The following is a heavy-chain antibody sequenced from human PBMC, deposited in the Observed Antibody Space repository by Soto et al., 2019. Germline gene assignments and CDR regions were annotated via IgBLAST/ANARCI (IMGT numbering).Heavy chain of an antibody. J-gene: IGHJ3*02. D-gene: IGHD6-13*01. Sequence: VKVSCKASGYTFTGYYMHWVRQAPGQGLEWMGWINPNSGGTNYAQKFQGWVTMTRDTSISTAYMELSRLRSDDTAVYYCARGIAAAGTGAFDIWGQGTMVTVSS. CDR3: ARGIAAAGTGAFDI. CDR2: INPNSGGT. CDR1: GYTFTGYY. V-gene: IGHV1-2*04.